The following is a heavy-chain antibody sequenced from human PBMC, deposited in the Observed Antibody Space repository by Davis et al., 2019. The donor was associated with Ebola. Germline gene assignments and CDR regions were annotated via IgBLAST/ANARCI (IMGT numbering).Heavy chain of an antibody. CDR2: TYYNSKWYN. D-gene: IGHD7-27*01. CDR1: GDSVSGSSGA. J-gene: IGHJ4*02. V-gene: IGHV6-1*01. CDR3: ARFNWGHRNFDY. Sequence: PSETLSLTCAISGDSVSGSSGAWNWIRQSPSRGLEWLGRTYYNSKWYNDYAASVKSRITINPDTSKNQFSLHLKSVTPEDTAVYYCARFNWGHRNFDYWGQGTLVTVSS.